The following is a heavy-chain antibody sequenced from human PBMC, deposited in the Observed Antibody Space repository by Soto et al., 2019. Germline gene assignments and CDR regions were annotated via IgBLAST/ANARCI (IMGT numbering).Heavy chain of an antibody. CDR2: INAGNGNT. J-gene: IGHJ5*02. V-gene: IGHV1-3*01. Sequence: QVQLVQSGAEVKKPGASVKVSCKASGYTFTSYAMHWVRQAPGQRLEWMGWINAGNGNTKYSQKFQGRVTITRDTSASTAYMELSSLRSEDTAVYYCARGFSGGDADLFDPWCQGTLVTVSS. CDR3: ARGFSGGDADLFDP. CDR1: GYTFTSYA. D-gene: IGHD2-21*02.